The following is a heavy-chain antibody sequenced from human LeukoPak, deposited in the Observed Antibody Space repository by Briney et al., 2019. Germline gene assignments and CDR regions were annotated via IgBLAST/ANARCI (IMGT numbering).Heavy chain of an antibody. CDR3: AQLGITMIGGV. V-gene: IGHV3-48*03. CDR1: GFTFSSYE. J-gene: IGHJ6*03. Sequence: GGSLRLSGAASGFTFSSYEMNGGRKAPGKGREGVSYISSSGSTIYYADSVKGRFTISRDNAKNSLYLQMNSLRAEDTAVYYCAQLGITMIGGVWGKVTTVT. D-gene: IGHD3-10*02. CDR2: ISSSGSTI.